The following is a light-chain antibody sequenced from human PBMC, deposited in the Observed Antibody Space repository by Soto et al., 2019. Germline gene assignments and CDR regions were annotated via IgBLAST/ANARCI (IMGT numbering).Light chain of an antibody. J-gene: IGLJ1*01. V-gene: IGLV2-8*01. CDR1: SSDVGRYNY. CDR2: GVT. CDR3: SSYTTSSTRV. Sequence: QSVLTQPPSASGSPGQSVTFSCTGTSSDVGRYNYVSWYQQHPGKAPKLLIYGVTQRPSGVPDRFSGSKSSNTASLTVSGLQAEDEADYYCSSYTTSSTRVFGPGTKVTVL.